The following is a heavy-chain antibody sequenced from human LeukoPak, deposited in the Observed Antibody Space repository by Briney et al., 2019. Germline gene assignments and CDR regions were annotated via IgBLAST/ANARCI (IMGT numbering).Heavy chain of an antibody. CDR1: GGSISSGSYH. CDR2: IYTSGNT. V-gene: IGHV4-61*02. CDR3: ARVRGYDFWSGYSDDAFDI. Sequence: SETLSLTCTVSGGSISSGSYHWSWIRQPAGKGLEWIGRIYTSGNTNYNPSLKSRVTISVDTSKNQFSLKLSSVTAADTAVYYCARVRGYDFWSGYSDDAFDIWGQGTIITVSS. J-gene: IGHJ3*02. D-gene: IGHD3-3*01.